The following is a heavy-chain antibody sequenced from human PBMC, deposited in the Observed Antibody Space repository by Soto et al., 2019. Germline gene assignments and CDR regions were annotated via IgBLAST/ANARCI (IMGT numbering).Heavy chain of an antibody. J-gene: IGHJ6*03. CDR2: IIPILGIA. V-gene: IGHV1-69*02. CDR3: ARAPLILEWFLGRKYYYMDV. CDR1: GGTFSSYT. D-gene: IGHD3-3*01. Sequence: ASVKVSCKASGGTFSSYTISWVRQAPGQGLEWMGRIIPILGIANYAQKFQGRVTITADKSTSTAYMELSSLRSEDTAVYYCARAPLILEWFLGRKYYYMDVWGKGTTVTVSS.